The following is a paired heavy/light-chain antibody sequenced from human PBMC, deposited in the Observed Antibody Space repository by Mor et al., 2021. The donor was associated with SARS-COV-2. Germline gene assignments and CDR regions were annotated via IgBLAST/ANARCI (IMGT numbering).Light chain of an antibody. V-gene: IGKV2-30*02. CDR1: QSLVHSDGNTY. CDR2: KVS. J-gene: IGKJ5*01. Sequence: DVVMTQSPLSLPVTLGQPASISCRSSQSLVHSDGNTYLNWFQQRPGQSPRRLIYKVSNRDSGVPDRFSGSGSGTDFTLKISRVEAEDVGVYYCMQHTHGITFGQGTRLEI. CDR3: MQHTHGIT.
Heavy chain of an antibody. Sequence: EVELVESGGGLVQPGGSLRLSCAASTFALSDYGMNWVRQAPGKGPEWISYIGTDSSTTYYAGSVKGRFTISRDSAKNSLDLQMNSLRVEDTAVYYCAREWDLDVWGQGTTVTVSS. V-gene: IGHV3-48*01. CDR1: TFALSDYG. CDR3: AREWDLDV. CDR2: IGTDSSTT. D-gene: IGHD1-26*01. J-gene: IGHJ6*02.